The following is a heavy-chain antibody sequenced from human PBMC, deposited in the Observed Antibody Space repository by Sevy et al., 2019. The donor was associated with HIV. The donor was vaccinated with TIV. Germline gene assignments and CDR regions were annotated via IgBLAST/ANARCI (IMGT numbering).Heavy chain of an antibody. CDR1: GYSISSGYY. D-gene: IGHD3-3*01. J-gene: IGHJ4*02. CDR2: LYHSGST. Sequence: SETLSLTCTVSGYSISSGYYWGWIRQPPGKGLEWIGSLYHSGSTYYNPSLQSRVTISVDTSKNQFSLKLSPVTAADTAVFFCARVARFLEWLFRDSTPPRYFDYWGQGTLVTVSS. V-gene: IGHV4-38-2*02. CDR3: ARVARFLEWLFRDSTPPRYFDY.